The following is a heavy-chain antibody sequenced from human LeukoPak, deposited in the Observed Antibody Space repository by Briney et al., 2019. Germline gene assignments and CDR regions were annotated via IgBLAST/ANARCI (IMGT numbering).Heavy chain of an antibody. CDR2: ISGSGGST. V-gene: IGHV3-23*01. D-gene: IGHD2-2*01. CDR1: EFTFSTYW. J-gene: IGHJ4*02. CDR3: AKDIVVVPAAYDY. Sequence: LSGGSLRLSCVASEFTFSTYWMSWVRQAPGKGLEWVSAISGSGGSTYYADSVKGRFTISRDNSKNTLYLQMNSLRAEDTAVYYCAKDIVVVPAAYDYWGQGTLVTVSS.